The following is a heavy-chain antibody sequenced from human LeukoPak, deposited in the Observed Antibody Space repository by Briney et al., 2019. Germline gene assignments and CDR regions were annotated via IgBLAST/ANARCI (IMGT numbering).Heavy chain of an antibody. CDR1: GFTFSRNG. J-gene: IGHJ4*02. CDR3: ARPAAAAAAFCDY. Sequence: AGGSLRLSCAASGFTFSRNGMNWVRQAPGRGLEWVSYIAIGSSPVYYADSVKGRFTSSRDNAKNSLYLQMNSLRDEDTAVYYCARPAAAAAAFCDYWGQGTLVIVSS. CDR2: IAIGSSPV. V-gene: IGHV3-48*02. D-gene: IGHD6-25*01.